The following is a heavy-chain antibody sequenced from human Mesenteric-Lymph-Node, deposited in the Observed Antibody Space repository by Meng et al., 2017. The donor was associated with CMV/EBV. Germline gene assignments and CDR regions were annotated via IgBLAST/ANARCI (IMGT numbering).Heavy chain of an antibody. CDR3: ARDREAGTSYYYYGMDV. V-gene: IGHV3-30*02. CDR2: IWYDGSNK. D-gene: IGHD6-13*01. J-gene: IGHJ6*02. CDR1: GFTFSNYG. Sequence: GESLKISCAASGFTFSNYGIHWVRQAPGKGLEWVAIIWYDGSNKYYADSVKGRFTISRDNSRNTLFLQMNSLRAEDTAVYYCARDREAGTSYYYYGMDVWGQGTTVTVSS.